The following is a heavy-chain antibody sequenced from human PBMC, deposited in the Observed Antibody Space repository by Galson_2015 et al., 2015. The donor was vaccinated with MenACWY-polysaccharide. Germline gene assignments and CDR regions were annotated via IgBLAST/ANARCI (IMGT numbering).Heavy chain of an antibody. CDR1: GYTFTNYY. D-gene: IGHD3-10*01. CDR2: INPSGGST. J-gene: IGHJ4*01. CDR3: ARNAASGLDY. Sequence: SVKVSCKASGYTFTNYYIHWVRQAPGQGLEWLGFINPSGGSTSYAQKFQGRVTMTRDTSTGTVYVDLSSLRSEDTAVYDCARNAASGLDYWGHGTLVTVSS. V-gene: IGHV1-46*01.